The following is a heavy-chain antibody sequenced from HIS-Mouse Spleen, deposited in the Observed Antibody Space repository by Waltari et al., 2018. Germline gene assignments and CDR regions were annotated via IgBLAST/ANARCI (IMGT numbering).Heavy chain of an antibody. Sequence: QLQLQESGPGLVKPSETQSPTCTVPGASTSSISYYWRWTRQPPGKGLEWIGSIYYSGSTYYNPSLKSRVTISVDTSKNQFSLKLSSVTAADTAVYYCAREIPYSSSWYDWYFDLWGRGTLVTVSS. D-gene: IGHD6-13*01. CDR2: IYYSGST. V-gene: IGHV4-39*07. CDR3: AREIPYSSSWYDWYFDL. J-gene: IGHJ2*01. CDR1: GASTSSISYY.